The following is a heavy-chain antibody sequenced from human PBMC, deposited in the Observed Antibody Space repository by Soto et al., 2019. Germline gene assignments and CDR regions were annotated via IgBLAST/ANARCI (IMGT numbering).Heavy chain of an antibody. J-gene: IGHJ4*02. D-gene: IGHD3-10*01. V-gene: IGHV3-30*18. CDR1: GFTFSSYG. CDR3: AKDLAGSSDY. CDR2: ISYDGSNK. Sequence: PGGSLRLSCAASGFTFSSYGMHWVRQAPGKGLEWVAVISYDGSNKYYADSVKGRFTISRDNSKNTLYLQMNSLRAEDTAVYYCAKDLAGSSDYWGQGTLVTVSS.